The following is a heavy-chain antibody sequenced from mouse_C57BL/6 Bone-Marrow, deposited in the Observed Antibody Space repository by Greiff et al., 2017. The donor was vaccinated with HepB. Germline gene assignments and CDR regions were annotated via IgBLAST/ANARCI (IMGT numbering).Heavy chain of an antibody. CDR2: INPNNGGT. CDR1: GYTFTDYY. CDR3: ARRYYGRYAMDY. J-gene: IGHJ4*01. D-gene: IGHD1-1*01. V-gene: IGHV1-26*01. Sequence: EVQLQQSGPELVKPGASVKISCKASGYTFTDYYMNWVKQSPGKSLEWIGDINPNNGGTSYKQKFKGKATLTVDKSSSTAYMELRSLTSEDSAVYYCARRYYGRYAMDYWGQGTSVTVSS.